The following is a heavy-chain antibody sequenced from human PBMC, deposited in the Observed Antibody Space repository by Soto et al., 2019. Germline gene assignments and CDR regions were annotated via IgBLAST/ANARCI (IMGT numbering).Heavy chain of an antibody. CDR3: ARAPVIGATFFDY. D-gene: IGHD1-26*01. V-gene: IGHV4-34*01. J-gene: IGHJ4*02. CDR1: GGSLSGHY. CDR2: INRSGGT. Sequence: QVQLQQGGAGLLKPSETLSLTCAVNGGSLSGHYWSWIRQAPGKGLEWIGEINRSGGTNYDPSLKSRVTISVDASKHQFSLKLNSVTAADTAVYYCARAPVIGATFFDYWGQGSLVTVSS.